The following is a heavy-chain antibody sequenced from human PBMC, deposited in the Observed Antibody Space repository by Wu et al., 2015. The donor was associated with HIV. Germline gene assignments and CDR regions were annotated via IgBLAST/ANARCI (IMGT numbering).Heavy chain of an antibody. V-gene: IGHV1-69*05. CDR1: GGTFSNYA. CDR3: ARDQPGAGIDAFNI. CDR2: IIPIFGTA. Sequence: QVQLVQSGAEVKKPGSSVKVSCKASGGTFSNYAISWVRQAPGQGLEWMGGIIPIFGTANYAQKFQGRVTITTDESTSTAYMELSSLRSEDTAVYFCARDQPGAGIDAFNIWGQGTMVAVSS. J-gene: IGHJ3*02. D-gene: IGHD1-14*01.